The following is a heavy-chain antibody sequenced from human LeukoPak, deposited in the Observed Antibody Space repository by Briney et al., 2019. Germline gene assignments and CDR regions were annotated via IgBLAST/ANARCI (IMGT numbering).Heavy chain of an antibody. J-gene: IGHJ4*02. D-gene: IGHD4-17*01. V-gene: IGHV3-11*01. CDR2: ISISGTTI. CDR3: ARAGRLQYGDYVAFDY. CDR1: GFAFTDYY. Sequence: GGSLRLSCAASGFAFTDYYMSWIRQAPGKGLDWVSYISISGTTISYADSVKGRFTFSRDNAKNSLYLQMNSLRAEDTAVYYCARAGRLQYGDYVAFDYWGQGTLVTVSS.